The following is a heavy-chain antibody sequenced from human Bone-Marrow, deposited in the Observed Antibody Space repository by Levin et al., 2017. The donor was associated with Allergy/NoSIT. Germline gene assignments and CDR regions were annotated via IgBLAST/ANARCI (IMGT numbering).Heavy chain of an antibody. D-gene: IGHD2-15*01. Sequence: SVKVSCKASGGTFTNYAINWVRQAPGQGLEWMGGIIPIFGTAFYAEKFQGRVTIIADESTTTSHLELSSLGCEDTALYYCAGLGYCSGGSCFWPNDYGDSDGTWGQGTRVIVSS. J-gene: IGHJ5*02. V-gene: IGHV1-69*13. CDR2: IIPIFGTA. CDR3: AGLGYCSGGSCFWPNDYGDSDGT. CDR1: GGTFTNYA.